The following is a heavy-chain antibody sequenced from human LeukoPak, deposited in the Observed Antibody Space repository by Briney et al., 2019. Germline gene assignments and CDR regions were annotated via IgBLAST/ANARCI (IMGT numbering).Heavy chain of an antibody. CDR3: ARNYGGNSGAYMDV. Sequence: PSETLSLTCTVSGYSISSGYYWGWIRQPPGKGLEWIGSIYHSGSTYYNPSLKSRVTISVDTSKNQFSLKLSSVTAADTAVYYCARNYGGNSGAYMDVWGKGTTVTVSS. D-gene: IGHD4-23*01. CDR2: IYHSGST. J-gene: IGHJ6*03. CDR1: GYSISSGYY. V-gene: IGHV4-38-2*02.